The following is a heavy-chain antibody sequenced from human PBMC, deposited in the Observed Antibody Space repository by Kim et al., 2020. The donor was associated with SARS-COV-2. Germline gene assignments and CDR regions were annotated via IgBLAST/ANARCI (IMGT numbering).Heavy chain of an antibody. V-gene: IGHV3-48*03. Sequence: GGSLRLSCAASGFTFSSYEMNWVRQAPGKGLEWVSYISSSGSTIYYADSVKGRFTISRDNAKNSLYLQMNSLRAEDTAVYYCAREKDYYDSSGYYERDYYYYGMDVWGQGTTVTVSS. CDR3: AREKDYYDSSGYYERDYYYYGMDV. CDR2: ISSSGSTI. J-gene: IGHJ6*02. D-gene: IGHD3-22*01. CDR1: GFTFSSYE.